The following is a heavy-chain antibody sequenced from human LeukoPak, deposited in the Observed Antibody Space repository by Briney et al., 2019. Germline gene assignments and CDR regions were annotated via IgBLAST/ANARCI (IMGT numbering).Heavy chain of an antibody. V-gene: IGHV3-66*02. Sequence: GGSLRLSCAASGFTVSSNYMSWVRQAPGKGLEWVSVIYSGGSTYYADSVKGRFTISRDNSKNTLYLQMNSLRAEDTAAYYCARDSRTTPFDYWGQGTLVTVSS. D-gene: IGHD4-11*01. CDR1: GFTVSSNY. CDR2: IYSGGST. J-gene: IGHJ4*02. CDR3: ARDSRTTPFDY.